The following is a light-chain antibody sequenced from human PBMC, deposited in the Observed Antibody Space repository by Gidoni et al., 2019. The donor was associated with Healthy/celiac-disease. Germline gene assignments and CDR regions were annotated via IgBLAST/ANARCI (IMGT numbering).Light chain of an antibody. CDR3: QQSSNWPT. V-gene: IGKV3-11*01. CDR1: QSVSSY. J-gene: IGKJ5*01. Sequence: EIVLTQSPATLSLSPWERATLSCRASQSVSSYLAWYQQKPGQAPRLLIYDAPNRATGIPARFSGSGSGTDFTLTISSLEPEDFAVYYCQQSSNWPTFGQGTRLEIK. CDR2: DAP.